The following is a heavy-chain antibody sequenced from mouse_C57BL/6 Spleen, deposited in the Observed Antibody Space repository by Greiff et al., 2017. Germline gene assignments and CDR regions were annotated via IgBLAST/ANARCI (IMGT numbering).Heavy chain of an antibody. D-gene: IGHD2-3*01. CDR3: ARADGGYFDV. Sequence: VQLQQSGPGLVKPSQSLSLTCSVTGYSITSGYYWNWIRQFPGNKLEWMGYISYDGSNNYNPSLKNRISITRDTSKNQFFLKLNSVTTEDTATYYCARADGGYFDVWGTGTTVTVSS. CDR1: GYSITSGYY. V-gene: IGHV3-6*01. J-gene: IGHJ1*03. CDR2: ISYDGSN.